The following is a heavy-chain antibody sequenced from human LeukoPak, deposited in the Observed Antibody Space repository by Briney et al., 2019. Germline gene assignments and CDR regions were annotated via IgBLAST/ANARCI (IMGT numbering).Heavy chain of an antibody. CDR1: GFTFSSYG. V-gene: IGHV3-30*18. D-gene: IGHD2-15*01. Sequence: PGGSLRLSCAAYGFTFSSYGMHWVRQAPGKGLEWVAVISYDGSNKYYADSVKGRFTISRDNSKNTLYLQMNSLRAEDTAVYYCAKGSQYCSGGSCRFPHLDYWGQGTLVTVSS. CDR3: AKGSQYCSGGSCRFPHLDY. CDR2: ISYDGSNK. J-gene: IGHJ4*02.